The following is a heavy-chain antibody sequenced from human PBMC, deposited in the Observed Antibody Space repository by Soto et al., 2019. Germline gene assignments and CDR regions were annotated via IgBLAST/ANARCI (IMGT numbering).Heavy chain of an antibody. CDR1: GGSISSSSYY. Sequence: SETLSLTCTVSGGSISSSSYYWGWIRQPPGKGLEWIGSIYYSGSTYYNPSLKSRVTISVDTSKNQFSLKLSSVTAADTAVYYCAIRSTSGSYLREFDPWGQGTLVTVSS. CDR2: IYYSGST. CDR3: AIRSTSGSYLREFDP. J-gene: IGHJ5*02. D-gene: IGHD3-10*01. V-gene: IGHV4-39*01.